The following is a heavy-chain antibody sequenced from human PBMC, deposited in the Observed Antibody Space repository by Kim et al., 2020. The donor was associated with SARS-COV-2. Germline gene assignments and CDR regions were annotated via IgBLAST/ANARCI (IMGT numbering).Heavy chain of an antibody. CDR1: GFTFMRYT. V-gene: IGHV3-23*01. J-gene: IGHJ4*02. D-gene: IGHD2-21*02. CDR3: TGQYCHGDCYVADFDY. CDR2: IDPSNGPT. Sequence: GGSLRLSCATSGFTFMRYTMSWVRQAPGKGLEWVSAIDPSNGPTYFADSVKGRFSISRDNHMKMLYLQMNSLTADDTAVYYCTGQYCHGDCYVADFDYWGRGTLVTVSS.